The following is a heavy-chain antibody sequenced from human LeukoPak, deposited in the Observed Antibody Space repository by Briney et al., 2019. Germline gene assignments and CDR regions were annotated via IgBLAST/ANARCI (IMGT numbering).Heavy chain of an antibody. CDR3: AELGITMIGGV. Sequence: PGESLRLSCAASGFTFITYSMNWVRQAPGKGLEWVSYISSSSSTIYYADSVKGRFTISRDNAKNSLYQQMNSLRAEDTAVYYCAELGITMIGGVWGKGTTVTISS. CDR2: ISSSSSTI. CDR1: GFTFITYS. D-gene: IGHD3-10*02. V-gene: IGHV3-48*01. J-gene: IGHJ6*04.